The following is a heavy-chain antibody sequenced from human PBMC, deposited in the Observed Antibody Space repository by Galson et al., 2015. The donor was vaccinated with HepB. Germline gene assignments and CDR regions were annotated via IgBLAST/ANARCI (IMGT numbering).Heavy chain of an antibody. Sequence: SLRLSCAASGFTVSSTYMNWVRQAPGKGLEWVSVIYSGGNTYYTDSVKGRFTISRDNSKNTPYLQMNSLRVEDTAVYYCAGGRWGYWGQGTLVTVSS. CDR1: GFTVSSTY. CDR3: AGGRWGY. J-gene: IGHJ4*02. V-gene: IGHV3-53*01. D-gene: IGHD5-24*01. CDR2: IYSGGNT.